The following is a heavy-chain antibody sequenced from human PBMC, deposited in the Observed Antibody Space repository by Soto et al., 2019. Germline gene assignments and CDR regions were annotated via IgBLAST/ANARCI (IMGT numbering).Heavy chain of an antibody. D-gene: IGHD3-22*01. CDR2: IYSGGST. CDR3: ARDTFYYDTSGYLVSNGMDV. V-gene: IGHV3-53*01. Sequence: EVPLVESGGGLIQPGGSLRLSCAASGFTVSSNYMSWVRQAPGKGLEWVSVIYSGGSTYYADSVKGRFTISRDSSKNTLYLQMNSLRAEDTAVYYCARDTFYYDTSGYLVSNGMDVWGQGTTVTVSS. J-gene: IGHJ6*02. CDR1: GFTVSSNY.